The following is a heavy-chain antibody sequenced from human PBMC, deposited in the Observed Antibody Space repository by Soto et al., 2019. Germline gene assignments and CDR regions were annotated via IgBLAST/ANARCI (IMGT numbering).Heavy chain of an antibody. Sequence: ASAKPSCKACGYTFTSYSMRWVRQAPGQRLEWMGWINAGNGNTKYSQKFQGRVTITRDTSASTAYMELSSLRSEDTAVYDCASPIGGYWGQGPLVTVSS. D-gene: IGHD3-10*01. V-gene: IGHV1-3*01. J-gene: IGHJ4*02. CDR2: INAGNGNT. CDR3: ASPIGGY. CDR1: GYTFTSYS.